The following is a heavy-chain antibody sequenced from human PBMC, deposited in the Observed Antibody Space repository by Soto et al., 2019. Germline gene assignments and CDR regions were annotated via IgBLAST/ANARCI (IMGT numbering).Heavy chain of an antibody. CDR3: ARTFNGYPDY. J-gene: IGHJ4*02. CDR2: VDWDDDK. Sequence: SGPTLVYPTQTLTLTCTFSGFSLSTGGMCVSWVRQPPGKALEWLALVDWDDDKYYSTSLRTRLTISKDTSKNQVVLTMTNMDPVDTATYYCARTFNGYPDYWGQGTRVAVSS. D-gene: IGHD5-18*01. CDR1: GFSLSTGGMC. V-gene: IGHV2-70*20.